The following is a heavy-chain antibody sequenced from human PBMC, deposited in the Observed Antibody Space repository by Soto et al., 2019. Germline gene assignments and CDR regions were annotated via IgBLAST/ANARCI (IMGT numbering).Heavy chain of an antibody. J-gene: IGHJ3*02. Sequence: GSLRLSCAASGFTFSSYWMSWVRQAPGKGLEWVANIKQDGSEKYYVDSVKGRFTISRDNAKNSLYLQMNSLRAEDTAVYYCAIVGATTEIDAFDIWGQGTMVTVS. CDR3: AIVGATTEIDAFDI. D-gene: IGHD1-26*01. CDR2: IKQDGSEK. CDR1: GFTFSSYW. V-gene: IGHV3-7*01.